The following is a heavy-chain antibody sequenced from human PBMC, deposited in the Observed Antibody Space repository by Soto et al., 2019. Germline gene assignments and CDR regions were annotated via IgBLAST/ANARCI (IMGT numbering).Heavy chain of an antibody. V-gene: IGHV3-66*01. CDR3: ARGPLNARYCSGGSCYGSAFDI. J-gene: IGHJ3*02. CDR1: GFTVSSNY. Sequence: GGSLRLSCAASGFTVSSNYMSWVRQAPGKGLEWVSVIYSGGSTYYADSVKGRFTISRDNSKNTLYLQTNSLRAEETAVYYCARGPLNARYCSGGSCYGSAFDIWGQGTMVTVSS. CDR2: IYSGGST. D-gene: IGHD2-15*01.